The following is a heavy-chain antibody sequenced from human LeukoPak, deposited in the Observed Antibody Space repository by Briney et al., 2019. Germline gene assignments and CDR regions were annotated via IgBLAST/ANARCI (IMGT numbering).Heavy chain of an antibody. Sequence: ASVKGAWKASGYTFTGYYMHWVRQAPGQGLEWMGWINPNSGGTNYAQKFQGRVTMTRDTSISTAYMELSRLRSDDTAVYYCAREYSYYYYYGMDVWGQGTTVTVSS. D-gene: IGHD5-18*01. CDR1: GYTFTGYY. V-gene: IGHV1-2*02. CDR3: AREYSYYYYYGMDV. CDR2: INPNSGGT. J-gene: IGHJ6*02.